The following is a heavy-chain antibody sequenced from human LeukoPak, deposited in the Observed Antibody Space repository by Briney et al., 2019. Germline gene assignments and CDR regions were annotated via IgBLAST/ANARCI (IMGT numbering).Heavy chain of an antibody. J-gene: IGHJ4*02. Sequence: SETLSLTCAVYGGSFSGYYWSWNRQPPGKGLEWIGEINHSGSTNYNPSLKSRVTISVDTSKNQFSLKLSSVTAADTAVYYCARHVHSSGYYEGDYFDYWGQGTLVTVSS. CDR1: GGSFSGYY. D-gene: IGHD3-22*01. CDR2: INHSGST. V-gene: IGHV4-34*01. CDR3: ARHVHSSGYYEGDYFDY.